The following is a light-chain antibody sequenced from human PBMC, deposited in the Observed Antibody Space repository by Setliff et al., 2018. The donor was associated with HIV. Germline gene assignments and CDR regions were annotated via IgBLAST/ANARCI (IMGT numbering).Light chain of an antibody. CDR3: CSYAGNYIVI. CDR2: DVT. Sequence: QSALTQPHSVSGSPGQSVTISCTGTSSDVGAYNWVSWYQQYPGNVPKLLIYDVTRRPSGVPDRFSGSKSGITASLTISGLQAEDEANYYCCSYAGNYIVIFGGGTKGTV. CDR1: SSDVGAYNW. V-gene: IGLV2-11*01. J-gene: IGLJ2*01.